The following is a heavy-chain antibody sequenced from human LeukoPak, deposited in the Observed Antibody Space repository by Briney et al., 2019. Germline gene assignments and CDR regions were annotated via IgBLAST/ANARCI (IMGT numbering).Heavy chain of an antibody. Sequence: PGGSLRLSCAASGFTFSSFGMNWVRQAPGKGLEWVAIIKQDGSEKYYVDSVKGRFTISRDNAKNSLYLQMNSLRAEDTAVYYCASDYGDPSGSNWGQGTLVTVSS. CDR2: IKQDGSEK. CDR3: ASDYGDPSGSN. J-gene: IGHJ4*02. D-gene: IGHD4/OR15-4a*01. CDR1: GFTFSSFG. V-gene: IGHV3-7*01.